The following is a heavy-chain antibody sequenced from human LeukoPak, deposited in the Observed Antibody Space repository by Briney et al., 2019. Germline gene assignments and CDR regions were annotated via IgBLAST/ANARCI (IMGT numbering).Heavy chain of an antibody. Sequence: RGSLRLSCTASGFTLGSHDMHWVRQIPGQGLEWVAAVSSGFHAFFADSVQGRFTVSREDARNSLYLQMNSLRAGDTAVYYCVREARGYHCTYFDYWGQGTLVTVSS. J-gene: IGHJ4*02. CDR3: VREARGYHCTYFDY. D-gene: IGHD5-18*01. V-gene: IGHV3-13*01. CDR2: VSSGFHA. CDR1: GFTLGSHD.